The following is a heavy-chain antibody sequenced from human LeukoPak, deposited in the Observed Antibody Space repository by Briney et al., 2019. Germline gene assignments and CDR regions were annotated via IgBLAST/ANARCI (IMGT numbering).Heavy chain of an antibody. V-gene: IGHV3-74*01. CDR2: ISSDGSST. Sequence: GGSLRLSCAASGFTFSSYWMHCVRQAPGKGLVWVSRISSDGSSTSYADSVKGRFTISRDNAKNTLYLQMNSLRAEDTAVYYCASQYYYDSSAWLNWGQGTLVTVSS. D-gene: IGHD3-22*01. J-gene: IGHJ4*02. CDR1: GFTFSSYW. CDR3: ASQYYYDSSAWLN.